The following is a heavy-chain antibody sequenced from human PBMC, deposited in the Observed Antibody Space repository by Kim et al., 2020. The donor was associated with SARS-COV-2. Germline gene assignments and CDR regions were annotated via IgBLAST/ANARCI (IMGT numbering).Heavy chain of an antibody. Sequence: SETLSLTCTVSGGSISSSSYYWGWIRQPPGKGLEWIGSIYYSGITYYNPSLKSRVTISVDTSKNQFSLKLSSVTAADTAVYYCARSRQQQLVFNYYYGMDDWGQGTTVTVSS. CDR1: GGSISSSSYY. D-gene: IGHD6-13*01. V-gene: IGHV4-39*01. J-gene: IGHJ6*02. CDR3: ARSRQQQLVFNYYYGMDD. CDR2: IYYSGIT.